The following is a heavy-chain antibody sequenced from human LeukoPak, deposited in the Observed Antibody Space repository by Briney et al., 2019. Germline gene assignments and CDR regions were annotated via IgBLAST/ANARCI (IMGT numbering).Heavy chain of an antibody. D-gene: IGHD5-12*01. V-gene: IGHV3-23*01. Sequence: GGSLRLSCEASGFTFNNYAMNWVRQTPGKGLEWVSSISGSGGSTFYAASVKGRFTISRDNSKTKVYLQMNSLRAEDTAVYYCTKDIGIVAHGASDIWGQGTMVTVSS. J-gene: IGHJ3*02. CDR2: ISGSGGST. CDR1: GFTFNNYA. CDR3: TKDIGIVAHGASDI.